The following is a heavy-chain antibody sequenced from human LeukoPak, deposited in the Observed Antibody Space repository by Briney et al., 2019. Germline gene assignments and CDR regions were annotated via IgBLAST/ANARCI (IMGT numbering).Heavy chain of an antibody. CDR1: GGTFSSYA. J-gene: IGHJ4*02. V-gene: IGHV1-18*01. Sequence: ASVKVSCKASGGTFSSYAISWVRQAPGQGLEWMGWISAYNGNTNYAQKLQGRVTMTTDTSTSTAYMELRSLRSDDTAVYYCARGGDYYDSSPLRDYWGQGTLVTVSS. CDR3: ARGGDYYDSSPLRDY. D-gene: IGHD3-22*01. CDR2: ISAYNGNT.